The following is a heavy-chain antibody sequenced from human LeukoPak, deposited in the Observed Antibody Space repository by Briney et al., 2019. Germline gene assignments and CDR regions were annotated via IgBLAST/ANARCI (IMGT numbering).Heavy chain of an antibody. CDR3: ARERDSSGYYFDY. Sequence: PGGSLRLSCAASGFTFSSYAMSWVRQAPGKGLEWVSAISGSGGSTYYADSVKGRFTISRDNAKNSLYLRMNSLRAEDTAVYYCARERDSSGYYFDYWGQGTLVTVSS. V-gene: IGHV3-23*01. D-gene: IGHD3-22*01. J-gene: IGHJ4*02. CDR2: ISGSGGST. CDR1: GFTFSSYA.